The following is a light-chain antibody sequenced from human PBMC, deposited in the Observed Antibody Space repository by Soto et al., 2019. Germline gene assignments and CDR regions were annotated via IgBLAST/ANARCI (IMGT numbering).Light chain of an antibody. CDR3: QQYGSYLT. J-gene: IGKJ3*01. Sequence: EVVLTQSPATLSFSPGEKAPLSRRASQSVCTPFAWYQHKPGQAPRLVIYDASLRANGVPARFGGSGSGTDFTLTINSLEPEDFAVYYCQQYGSYLTFGPGTKVDVK. V-gene: IGKV3-11*01. CDR2: DAS. CDR1: QSVCTP.